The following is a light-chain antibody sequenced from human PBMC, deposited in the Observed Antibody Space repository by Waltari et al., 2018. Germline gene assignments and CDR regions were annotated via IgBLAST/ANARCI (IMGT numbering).Light chain of an antibody. V-gene: IGKV1-5*03. CDR3: QQYNSFRT. J-gene: IGKJ1*01. CDR1: QSIRDW. Sequence: DIQMTQSPSTLSASVGDRVIITCRASQSIRDWLAWYQQKPGKAPKLLIYKASHLDTGFPSRFSGSGSGTEFTLTITSLQPDDFATYYCQQYNSFRTFGQGTKVEIK. CDR2: KAS.